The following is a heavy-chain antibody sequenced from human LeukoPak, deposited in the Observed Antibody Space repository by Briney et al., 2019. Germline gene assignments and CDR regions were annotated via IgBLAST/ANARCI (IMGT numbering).Heavy chain of an antibody. CDR1: GFTFSSYG. J-gene: IGHJ4*02. Sequence: GGSLRLSCAASGFTFSSYGMHWVRQAPGKGLEWVAVISYDGSNKYYADSVKGRFTISRDNSKNTLYLQMNSLRAEDTAVYYCANLLRWEPYWGQGTLVTISS. D-gene: IGHD4-23*01. CDR2: ISYDGSNK. CDR3: ANLLRWEPY. V-gene: IGHV3-30*18.